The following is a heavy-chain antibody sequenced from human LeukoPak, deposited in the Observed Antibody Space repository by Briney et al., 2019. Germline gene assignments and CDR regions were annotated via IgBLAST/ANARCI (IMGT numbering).Heavy chain of an antibody. CDR1: GYSISSGYY. V-gene: IGHV4-38-2*01. J-gene: IGHJ4*02. Sequence: SETLSLTCAVSGYSISSGYYWGWIRQPPGKGLEWIGSIYHSGSTYYNPSLKSRVTISVDTSKNQFSLKLSSVTAADTAVYYCARHGTRYYYDSSGYYYDYWGQGTLVTDSS. CDR3: ARHGTRYYYDSSGYYYDY. D-gene: IGHD3-22*01. CDR2: IYHSGST.